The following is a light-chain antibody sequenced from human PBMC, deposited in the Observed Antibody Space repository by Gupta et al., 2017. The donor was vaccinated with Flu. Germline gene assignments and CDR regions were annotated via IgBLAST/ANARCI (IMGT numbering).Light chain of an antibody. J-gene: IGKJ4*01. CDR2: WAS. CDR3: QQYYSSPLT. V-gene: IGKV4-1*01. CDR1: QSVLYSANNMNF. Sequence: DIVMTQSPDSLAVALGERATINCKSSQSVLYSANNMNFLAWYQQKPGQPPKLLIYWASTRDPGVPDRFSGSGSGTDFTLTISSLQAEDVAVYYCQQYYSSPLTFGGGPRWRSN.